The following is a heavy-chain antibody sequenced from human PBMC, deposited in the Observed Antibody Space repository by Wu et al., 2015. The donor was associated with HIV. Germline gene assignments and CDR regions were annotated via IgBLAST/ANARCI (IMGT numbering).Heavy chain of an antibody. V-gene: IGHV1-24*01. D-gene: IGHD3-22*01. CDR2: FDPEDGET. CDR1: GYTLTELS. CDR3: ATARRYYYDSSGVADDAFDI. Sequence: QVQLVQSGAEVKKPGASVKVSCKVSGYTLTELSMHWVRQAPGKGLEWMGGFDPEDGETIYAQKFQGRVTMTEDTSTDTAYMELSSLRSEDTAVYYCATARRYYYDSSGVADDAFDIVGPRDKWSPSLQ. J-gene: IGHJ3*02.